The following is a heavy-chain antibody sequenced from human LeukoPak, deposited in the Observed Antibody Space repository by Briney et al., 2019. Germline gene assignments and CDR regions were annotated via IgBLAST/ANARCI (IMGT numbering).Heavy chain of an antibody. J-gene: IGHJ4*02. CDR3: AKGLYYYDSSGFDY. CDR2: ISGSGGSA. D-gene: IGHD3-22*01. V-gene: IGHV3-23*01. Sequence: GGSLRLSCAASGFTFSSYAMSWVRQAPGKGLEWVSAISGSGGSAYYADSVKGRFTISRDNSKNTLYLQMNSLRAEDTAVYYCAKGLYYYDSSGFDYWGQGTLVTVSS. CDR1: GFTFSSYA.